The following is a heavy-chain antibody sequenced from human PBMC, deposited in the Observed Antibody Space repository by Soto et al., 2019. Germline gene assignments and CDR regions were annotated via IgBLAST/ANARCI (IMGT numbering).Heavy chain of an antibody. D-gene: IGHD6-13*01. CDR2: ISAYNGNT. V-gene: IGHV1-18*04. CDR3: ARVWTYSSSWYEYYYYYGMDV. Sequence: VASVKVSCKASGYTFTSYGISWVRQAPGQGLEWMGWISAYNGNTNYAQKLQGRVTMTTDTSTSTAYMELRSLRSDDTAVYYCARVWTYSSSWYEYYYYYGMDVWGQGTTVTVSS. J-gene: IGHJ6*02. CDR1: GYTFTSYG.